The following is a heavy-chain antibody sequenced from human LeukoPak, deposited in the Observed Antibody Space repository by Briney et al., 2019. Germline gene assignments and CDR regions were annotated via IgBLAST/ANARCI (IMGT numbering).Heavy chain of an antibody. CDR2: INPSGGST. Sequence: ALVKVSCTASGFTFTSHDYNWVRQAPGQGLEWMGIINPSGGSTSYAQKFQGRVTMTRDTSTSTVYMELSSLRSEDTAVYYCARGHCSGGSCPTSNWFDPWGQGTLVTVSS. D-gene: IGHD2-15*01. J-gene: IGHJ5*02. CDR3: ARGHCSGGSCPTSNWFDP. V-gene: IGHV1-46*01. CDR1: GFTFTSHD.